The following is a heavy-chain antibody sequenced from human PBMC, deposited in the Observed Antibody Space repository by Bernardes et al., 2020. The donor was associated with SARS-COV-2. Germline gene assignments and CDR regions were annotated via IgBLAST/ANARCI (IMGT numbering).Heavy chain of an antibody. J-gene: IGHJ4*02. V-gene: IGHV3-33*08. Sequence: GGSLRLWCAASGFTFSSYGMHWVRQAPGKGLEWVAVIWYDGSNKYYADSVKGRFTISRDNSKNTLYLQMNSLRAEDTAVYYCARDANLSYGDYPDYWGQGTLVTVSS. D-gene: IGHD4-17*01. CDR1: GFTFSSYG. CDR3: ARDANLSYGDYPDY. CDR2: IWYDGSNK.